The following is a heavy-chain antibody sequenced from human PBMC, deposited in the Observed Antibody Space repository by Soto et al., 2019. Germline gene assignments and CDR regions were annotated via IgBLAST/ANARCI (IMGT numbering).Heavy chain of an antibody. CDR2: IYYSGST. CDR3: AREGGTIAAAGTVTGFDY. D-gene: IGHD6-13*01. V-gene: IGHV4-31*03. Sequence: QVQLQESGPGLVKPSQTLSLTCTVSGGSISSGGYYWSWIRQHPGKGLEWIGYIYYSGSTYYNPSLKSRVTISVDTSKNQFSLKLSSVTAADTAVYYCAREGGTIAAAGTVTGFDYWCQGTLVTVSS. CDR1: GGSISSGGYY. J-gene: IGHJ4*02.